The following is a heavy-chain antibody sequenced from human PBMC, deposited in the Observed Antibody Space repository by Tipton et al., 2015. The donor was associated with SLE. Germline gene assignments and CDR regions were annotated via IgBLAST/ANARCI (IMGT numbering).Heavy chain of an antibody. CDR3: ARGLMVRGVKVDY. D-gene: IGHD3-10*01. Sequence: TLSLTCAVYGGSFSGYYWSWIRQPPGKGLEWIGEINHSGSTNYNPSLKSRATISVDTSKNQFSLKLSSVTAADTAVYYCARGLMVRGVKVDYWGQGTLVSVSS. CDR2: INHSGST. J-gene: IGHJ4*02. CDR1: GGSFSGYY. V-gene: IGHV4-34*01.